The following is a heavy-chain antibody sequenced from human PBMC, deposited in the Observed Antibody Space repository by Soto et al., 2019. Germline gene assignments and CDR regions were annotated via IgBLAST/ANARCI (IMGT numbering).Heavy chain of an antibody. J-gene: IGHJ3*02. V-gene: IGHV3-7*05. CDR3: ARSLYYYGSGSYYKDAFDI. D-gene: IGHD3-10*01. CDR1: GFTFSSYW. CDR2: IKQDRSEK. Sequence: GGSLRLSCAASGFTFSSYWMSWVRQAPGKGLEWVANIKQDRSEKYYVDSVKGRFTISRDNAKNSLYLQMNSLRAEDTAVYYCARSLYYYGSGSYYKDAFDIWGQGTMVTVSS.